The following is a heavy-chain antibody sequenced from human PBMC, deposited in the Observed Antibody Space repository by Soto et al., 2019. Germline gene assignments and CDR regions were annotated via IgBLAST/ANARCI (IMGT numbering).Heavy chain of an antibody. Sequence: LRLSCAASGFTFSSYAMSWVRQAPGKGLEWVSAISGSGGSTYYADSVKGRFTISRDNSKNTLYLQMNSLRAEDTAVYYCAKGQYYYDSSGYSWGKGTLVTVSS. CDR2: ISGSGGST. D-gene: IGHD3-22*01. V-gene: IGHV3-23*01. CDR1: GFTFSSYA. J-gene: IGHJ5*02. CDR3: AKGQYYYDSSGYS.